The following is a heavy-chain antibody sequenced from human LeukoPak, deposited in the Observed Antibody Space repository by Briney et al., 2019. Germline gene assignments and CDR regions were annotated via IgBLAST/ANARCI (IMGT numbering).Heavy chain of an antibody. CDR3: AKDYSGYDAGGY. CDR1: GITFSSYG. Sequence: SGGSLRLSCAASGITFSSYGMSWVRQAPGKGLEWVSSISSTGGTTYYADSVKGRFTISRDNSKNTLYLQMNSLRAEDTAVYYCAKDYSGYDAGGYWGQGTLVTVSS. CDR2: ISSTGGTT. V-gene: IGHV3-23*01. J-gene: IGHJ4*02. D-gene: IGHD5-12*01.